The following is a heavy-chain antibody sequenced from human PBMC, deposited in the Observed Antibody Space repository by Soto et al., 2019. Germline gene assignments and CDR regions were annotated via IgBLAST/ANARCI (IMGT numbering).Heavy chain of an antibody. V-gene: IGHV3-21*01. J-gene: IGHJ3*01. D-gene: IGHD5-18*01. Sequence: PGGSLRLSCAASGFTFSRYSMNWVRQAPGKGLEWVSSISSTTNYIYYADSMKGRFTVSRDNAKNSVYLDMTGLRVEETAVYYCARAQKWRQLSLNVFDLWGQGTTVTVSS. CDR3: ARAQKWRQLSLNVFDL. CDR1: GFTFSRYS. CDR2: ISSTTNYI.